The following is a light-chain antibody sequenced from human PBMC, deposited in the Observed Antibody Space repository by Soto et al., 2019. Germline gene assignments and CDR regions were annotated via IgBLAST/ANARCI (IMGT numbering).Light chain of an antibody. V-gene: IGLV1-51*01. CDR1: SSNIGGNS. Sequence: QSVMTQPPSVSAAPGQKVTISCSGSSSNIGGNSVSWYQQLPGTAPKHLIYDDNKRPSGIPDRFSGSKSGTSATLGITGFQTGDEADYYCGSWDSSLSAYVFGTGTKLTVL. CDR2: DDN. CDR3: GSWDSSLSAYV. J-gene: IGLJ1*01.